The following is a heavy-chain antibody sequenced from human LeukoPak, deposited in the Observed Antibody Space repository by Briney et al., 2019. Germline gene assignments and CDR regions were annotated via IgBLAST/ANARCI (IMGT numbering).Heavy chain of an antibody. D-gene: IGHD2-2*01. J-gene: IGHJ6*03. CDR2: INRSGST. Sequence: SETLSLTCAVYGVSFSGYYWSWIRQPPGKGLEWIWEINRSGSTNYNPSLKNRDTISVDTSKNQFSLKLSSVTAADTAVYYCASSPRSSTRQLLRYYYYYMDVWGKGTTVTVSS. CDR3: ASSPRSSTRQLLRYYYYYMDV. CDR1: GVSFSGYY. V-gene: IGHV4-34*01.